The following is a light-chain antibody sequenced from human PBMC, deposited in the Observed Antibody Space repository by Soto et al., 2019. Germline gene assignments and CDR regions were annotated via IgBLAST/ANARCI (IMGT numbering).Light chain of an antibody. J-gene: IGLJ1*01. CDR1: ISNIATNY. V-gene: IGLV1-47*01. Sequence: QSVLTQPPSVSGTPGQRVTISCSGGISNIATNYVHWFQQLPGTAPKVLSNRDNQRPSGVPDRFSCSKSGTSASLAISGLRSEDEAEYYCAAWDDTVRSYVFGTGTKLTVL. CDR2: RDN. CDR3: AAWDDTVRSYV.